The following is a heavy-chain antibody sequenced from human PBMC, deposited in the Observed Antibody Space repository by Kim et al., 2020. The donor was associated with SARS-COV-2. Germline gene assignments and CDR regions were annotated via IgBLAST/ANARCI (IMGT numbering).Heavy chain of an antibody. CDR3: ARDTTTVNTAEIYYYYGMDV. Sequence: GGSLRLSCAASGFTFSDYYMSWIRQAPGKGLEWVSYISSSGSTIYYADSVKGRFTISRDNAKNSLYLQMNSLRAEDTAVYYCARDTTTVNTAEIYYYYGMDVWGQGTTVTVSS. J-gene: IGHJ6*02. CDR2: ISSSGSTI. D-gene: IGHD4-17*01. V-gene: IGHV3-11*04. CDR1: GFTFSDYY.